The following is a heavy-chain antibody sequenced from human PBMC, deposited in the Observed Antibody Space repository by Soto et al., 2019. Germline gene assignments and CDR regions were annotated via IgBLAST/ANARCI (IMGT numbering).Heavy chain of an antibody. CDR3: AKVTASYDSSGYYYFDY. Sequence: GSLRLSCAASGFTFSSYAMSWVRQAPGKGLEWVSAISGSGGSTYYADSVKGRFTISRDNSKNTLYLQMNSLRAEDTAVYYCAKVTASYDSSGYYYFDYWGQGTLVTVSS. CDR2: ISGSGGST. D-gene: IGHD3-22*01. J-gene: IGHJ4*02. CDR1: GFTFSSYA. V-gene: IGHV3-23*01.